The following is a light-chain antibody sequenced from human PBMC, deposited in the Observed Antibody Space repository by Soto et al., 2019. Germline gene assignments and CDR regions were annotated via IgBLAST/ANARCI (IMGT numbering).Light chain of an antibody. Sequence: DIQITHSPSTLSASVGDRFTITFRASQSISNWLAWYQQKPGKAPNLLIYDASSLESGVPSRFSGSGSGTEFTLTISSLQPDDFATYYCQQYNSYSRTFGQGTKVDIK. CDR1: QSISNW. CDR3: QQYNSYSRT. J-gene: IGKJ1*01. CDR2: DAS. V-gene: IGKV1-5*01.